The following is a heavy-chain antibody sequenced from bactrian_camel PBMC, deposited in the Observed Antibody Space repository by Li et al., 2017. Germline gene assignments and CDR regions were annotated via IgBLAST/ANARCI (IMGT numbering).Heavy chain of an antibody. V-gene: IGHV3S54*01. D-gene: IGHD3*01. CDR3: ARSSGRYCLLKLGDFII. CDR2: IYTGGGST. Sequence: HVQLVESGGGSVQTGESLTLSCKTPWNILRDNCKGWFRQAPGKQREPVAIIYTGGGSTSYADSVKGRFTISQDNARETVYLQMNSLKPEDSAMCYCARSSGRYCLLKLGDFIIWGQGTQVTVS. J-gene: IGHJ4*01. CDR1: WNILRDNC.